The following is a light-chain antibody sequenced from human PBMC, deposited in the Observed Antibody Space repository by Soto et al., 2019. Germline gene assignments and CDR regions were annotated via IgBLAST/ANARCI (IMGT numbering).Light chain of an antibody. Sequence: EIVLTQSPATLSLSPGERATLSCRASQSVSSYLAWYQQKLGQAPRLLIYDASNRATGIPARFSGSGSGTDLTLTISSLEPEDFAVYYCQQRSNWRRTFGQGTKVDIK. V-gene: IGKV3-11*01. CDR3: QQRSNWRRT. CDR1: QSVSSY. CDR2: DAS. J-gene: IGKJ1*01.